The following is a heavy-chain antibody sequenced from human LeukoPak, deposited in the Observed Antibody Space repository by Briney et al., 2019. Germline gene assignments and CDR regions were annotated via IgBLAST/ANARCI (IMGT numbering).Heavy chain of an antibody. Sequence: PSETPSLTCAVYGGSFSGYYWSWIRQPPGKGLEWIGEINHSGSTNYNPSLKSRVTISVDTSKNQFSLKLSSVTAADTAVYYCARGYNWNYDRRFDYWGQGTLVTVSS. D-gene: IGHD1-7*01. CDR3: ARGYNWNYDRRFDY. J-gene: IGHJ4*02. V-gene: IGHV4-34*01. CDR1: GGSFSGYY. CDR2: INHSGST.